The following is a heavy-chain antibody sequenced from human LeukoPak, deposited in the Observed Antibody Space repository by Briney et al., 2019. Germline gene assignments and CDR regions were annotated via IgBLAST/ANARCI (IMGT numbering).Heavy chain of an antibody. V-gene: IGHV4-59*08. Sequence: SETLSLTCTVSGGSISSYYWSWIRQPPGKRLEWIGYIYYSGSTNYNPSLKSRVTISVDTSKNQFSLKLSSVTAADTAVYYCARSFQVDAFDIWGQGTMVTVSS. CDR2: IYYSGST. CDR1: GGSISSYY. CDR3: ARSFQVDAFDI. J-gene: IGHJ3*02. D-gene: IGHD3-3*02.